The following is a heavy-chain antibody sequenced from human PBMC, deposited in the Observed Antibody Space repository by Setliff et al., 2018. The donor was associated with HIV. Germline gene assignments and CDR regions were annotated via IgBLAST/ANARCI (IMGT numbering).Heavy chain of an antibody. V-gene: IGHV1-46*01. J-gene: IGHJ4*02. D-gene: IGHD3-9*01. CDR2: INPAGNHT. Sequence: ASVKVSCKASGYTFTSDYIHWVRQAPGQGLEWMGIINPAGNHTNYAQKFQGRLTMTRDTSTSTAYMELSSLRSDDTAVYYCARGYYDILTGYLGYFDYWGQGTLVTVSS. CDR3: ARGYYDILTGYLGYFDY. CDR1: GYTFTSDY.